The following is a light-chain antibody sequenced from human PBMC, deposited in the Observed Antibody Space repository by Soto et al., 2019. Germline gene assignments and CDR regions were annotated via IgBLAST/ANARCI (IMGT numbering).Light chain of an antibody. Sequence: DIQMTQSPSTLSASVGDRVTITCRASQSIDNWLAWYQEKPGKAPKLLIYKTSTLASGAPTRFSGSASGTEFTLTISSLQPDDFATYYRQQYYTMYTFGRGTRLEI. CDR3: QQYYTMYT. J-gene: IGKJ2*01. CDR2: KTS. V-gene: IGKV1-5*03. CDR1: QSIDNW.